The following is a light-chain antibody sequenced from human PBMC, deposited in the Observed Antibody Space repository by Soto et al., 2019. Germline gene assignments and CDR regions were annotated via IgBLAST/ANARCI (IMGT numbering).Light chain of an antibody. Sequence: DIVMTQSPLSLPVTPGEPASISCRSSQSLLHSNGYNFLDWYLQKPGQSPQLLIYLGSNRASGVPDRISGSRSGTDFTLKISRVGAEDVGVYYCMQDLQTPWAFGQGTKLEIK. CDR3: MQDLQTPWA. V-gene: IGKV2-28*01. CDR2: LGS. CDR1: QSLLHSNGYNF. J-gene: IGKJ2*01.